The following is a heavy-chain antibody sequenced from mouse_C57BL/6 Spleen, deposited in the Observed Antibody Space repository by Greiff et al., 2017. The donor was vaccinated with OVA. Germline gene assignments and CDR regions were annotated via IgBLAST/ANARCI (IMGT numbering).Heavy chain of an antibody. Sequence: GGGLVQPKGSLKLSCAASGFSFNTYAMNWVRQAPGKGLEWVARIRSKSNNYATYYADSVKDRFTISRDDSESMLYLQMNNLKTEDTAMYYCVRHEDTTAFAYWGQGTLVTVSA. CDR3: VRHEDTTAFAY. CDR1: GFSFNTYA. J-gene: IGHJ3*01. V-gene: IGHV10-1*01. D-gene: IGHD1-2*01. CDR2: IRSKSNNYAT.